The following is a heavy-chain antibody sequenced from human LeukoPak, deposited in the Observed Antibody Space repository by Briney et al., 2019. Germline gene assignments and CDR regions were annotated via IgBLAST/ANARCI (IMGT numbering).Heavy chain of an antibody. CDR2: IYTSGGT. J-gene: IGHJ6*03. CDR3: ARAMAISYFYYYMDV. CDR1: GGSISSGSYY. V-gene: IGHV4-61*02. D-gene: IGHD3-10*01. Sequence: SQTLSLTCTVSGGSISSGSYYWSWIRQPAGKGLEWIGRIYTSGGTNYNAPLKSRVTISVDTSKNQFSLRLSSVTAADTAVYYCARAMAISYFYYYMDVWAKGPRSPSP.